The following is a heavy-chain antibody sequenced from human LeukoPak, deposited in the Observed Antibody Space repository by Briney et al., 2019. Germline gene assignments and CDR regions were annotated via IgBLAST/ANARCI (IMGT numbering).Heavy chain of an antibody. J-gene: IGHJ4*02. D-gene: IGHD3-10*01. Sequence: PGGSLRLSCAASGFTFSSYAMGWVRQAPGKGLEWVSAISGSGGSTYYADSVKGRFTISRDNSKNTLYLQMNSLRAEDTAVYYCAKDQVRGFGELFDYWGQGTLVTVSS. CDR2: ISGSGGST. V-gene: IGHV3-23*01. CDR3: AKDQVRGFGELFDY. CDR1: GFTFSSYA.